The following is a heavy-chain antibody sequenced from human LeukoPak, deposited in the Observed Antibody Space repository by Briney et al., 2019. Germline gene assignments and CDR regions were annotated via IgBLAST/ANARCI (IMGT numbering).Heavy chain of an antibody. CDR3: ARDARYYYGMDV. Sequence: PGGSLRLSCAASGFNFGSYWMSWVRQAPGKGLEWVANMRQDESEKYYVDSVKGRITISRDNAKNSLYLQMNSLRGEDMAVYYCARDARYYYGMDVWGQGTTVTVSS. V-gene: IGHV3-7*05. CDR2: MRQDESEK. D-gene: IGHD2-15*01. CDR1: GFNFGSYW. J-gene: IGHJ6*02.